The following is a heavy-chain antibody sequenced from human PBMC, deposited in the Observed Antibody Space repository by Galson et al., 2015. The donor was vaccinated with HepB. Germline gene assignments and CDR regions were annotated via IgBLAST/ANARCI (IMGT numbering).Heavy chain of an antibody. D-gene: IGHD1-26*01. CDR1: GYSFPSYW. Sequence: QSGAEVKKPGESLRISCKGSGYSFPSYWISWVRQMPGKGLEWTGRIDPSDSYTNYSPSFQGHVTISADKSISTAYLQWSSLKASDTAMYYCARQGNSGSYLGGEGGGSDYWGQGTLVTVSS. CDR3: ARQGNSGSYLGGEGGGSDY. J-gene: IGHJ4*02. CDR2: IDPSDSYT. V-gene: IGHV5-10-1*01.